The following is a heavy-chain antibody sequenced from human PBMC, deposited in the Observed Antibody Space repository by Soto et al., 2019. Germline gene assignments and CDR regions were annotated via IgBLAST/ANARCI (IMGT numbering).Heavy chain of an antibody. J-gene: IGHJ4*02. Sequence: SLTCAVYGGSFSGYYWSWIRQPPGKGLEWIGEINHSGSTNYNPSLKSRVTISVDTSKNQFSLKLSSVTAADTAVYYCAVGGGFYGYNTRRVFDYWGQGTLVTVSS. CDR1: GGSFSGYY. CDR2: INHSGST. V-gene: IGHV4-34*01. D-gene: IGHD5-12*01. CDR3: AVGGGFYGYNTRRVFDY.